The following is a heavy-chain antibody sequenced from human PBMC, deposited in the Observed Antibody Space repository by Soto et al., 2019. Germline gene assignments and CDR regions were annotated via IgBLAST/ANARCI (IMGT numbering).Heavy chain of an antibody. D-gene: IGHD2-15*01. V-gene: IGHV3-64D*08. J-gene: IGHJ6*02. CDR2: ISSNGGST. CDR1: GFTFSSYA. Sequence: PGGSLRLSCSASGFTFSSYAMHWVRQAPGKGLEYVSAISSNGGSTYYADSVKGRFTFSRDNSKNTLYLQMSSLRAEDTAVYYCVKGGGEDIEAGYRSYYYYGMDVWGQGTTVTVSS. CDR3: VKGGGEDIEAGYRSYYYYGMDV.